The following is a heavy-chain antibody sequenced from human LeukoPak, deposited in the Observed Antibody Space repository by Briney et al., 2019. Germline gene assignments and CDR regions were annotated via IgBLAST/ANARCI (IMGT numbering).Heavy chain of an antibody. CDR2: IFSGSA. J-gene: IGHJ5*02. Sequence: SETLSLTCIVSGDSISSTSYYWAWIRQPPGKGLKWIGMIFSGSAYYTPSLRGRVTLSVDTSRNQFSLNLISVTAADTGVYFCARQQSDTSLFDPWGQGTLVTVSS. CDR3: ARQQSDTSLFDP. CDR1: GDSISSTSYY. V-gene: IGHV4-39*01. D-gene: IGHD2-21*02.